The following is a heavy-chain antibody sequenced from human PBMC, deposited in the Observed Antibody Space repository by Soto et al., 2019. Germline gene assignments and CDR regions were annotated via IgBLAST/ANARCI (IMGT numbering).Heavy chain of an antibody. Sequence: QVQLQESGPGLVKPSETLSLTCSVSGGSISGHYWTWIRQSRGKGLEWIGYIFYSGSTNYNPSLKSRVTISVDTSKSHFSLKMSSVTAADTAVYYGARVGSSGWSPDYWGRGTLVTVS. V-gene: IGHV4-59*11. D-gene: IGHD6-19*01. CDR3: ARVGSSGWSPDY. CDR2: IFYSGST. CDR1: GGSISGHY. J-gene: IGHJ4*02.